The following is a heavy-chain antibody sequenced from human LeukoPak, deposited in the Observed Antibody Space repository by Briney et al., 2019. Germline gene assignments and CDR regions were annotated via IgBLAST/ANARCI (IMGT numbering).Heavy chain of an antibody. CDR1: GGSISSYY. V-gene: IGHV4-59*01. J-gene: IGHJ4*02. Sequence: PSETLSLTCTVSGGSISSYYWSWIRQPPGKGLEWIGYIYYSGSTNYNPSLKSRVTISVDTSKNQFSLKLSSVTAADTAVYYCARVSPRYSSGWSIFDYWGQGTLVTVSS. D-gene: IGHD6-19*01. CDR3: ARVSPRYSSGWSIFDY. CDR2: IYYSGST.